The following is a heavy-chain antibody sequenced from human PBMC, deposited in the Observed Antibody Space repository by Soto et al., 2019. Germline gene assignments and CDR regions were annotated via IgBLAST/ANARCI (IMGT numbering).Heavy chain of an antibody. D-gene: IGHD6-19*01. CDR1: GFTFSSYY. V-gene: IGHV3-7*05. J-gene: IGHJ4*02. CDR3: ASSLTWLADY. Sequence: EVQLVESGGGLVQPGGSLRLSCAASGFTFSSYYMNWVRQAPGKGLEWVAIIKEDGSEKYYVDSVKGRFTISRDNAKNSLYLQMSSLRAEDTAVYYCASSLTWLADYWGQGTLVTVSS. CDR2: IKEDGSEK.